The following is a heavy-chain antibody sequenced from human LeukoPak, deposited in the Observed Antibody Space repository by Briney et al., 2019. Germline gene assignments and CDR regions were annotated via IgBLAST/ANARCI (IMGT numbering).Heavy chain of an antibody. Sequence: PGGSLRLSCAASGFTFSNYWVTWVRQAPGKGLEWVANIKQDGTEKYYVDSVKGRFTISRDNAENSLYLQMNSLRAEDTAAYYCTRDTGCPGGTCYSFYDYWGQGTLVTVSS. CDR2: IKQDGTEK. CDR3: TRDTGCPGGTCYSFYDY. J-gene: IGHJ4*02. CDR1: GFTFSNYW. D-gene: IGHD2-15*01. V-gene: IGHV3-7*01.